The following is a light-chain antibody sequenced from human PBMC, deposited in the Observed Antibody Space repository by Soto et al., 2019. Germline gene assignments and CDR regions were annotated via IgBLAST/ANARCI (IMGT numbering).Light chain of an antibody. J-gene: IGLJ1*01. Sequence: QSALTQPASVSGSPGQSITISCTGTSSDVGAYNYVSWYQQHPGKAPKLMIYDVSNRPSGVSNRFSGSKSGNTASLTISGLKAEDEADYYCSSYKSSNTQVFGTGTMRTVL. CDR3: SSYKSSNTQV. CDR2: DVS. CDR1: SSDVGAYNY. V-gene: IGLV2-14*01.